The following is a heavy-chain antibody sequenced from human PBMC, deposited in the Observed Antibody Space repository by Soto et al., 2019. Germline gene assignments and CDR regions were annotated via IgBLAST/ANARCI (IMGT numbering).Heavy chain of an antibody. J-gene: IGHJ3*02. V-gene: IGHV1-2*04. D-gene: IGHD3-22*01. CDR1: GYTFTGYY. CDR3: AREYYDSSGYYRFTAFDI. CDR2: INPNSGGT. Sequence: ASVKVSCKASGYTFTGYYMHWVRQAPGQGLEWMGWINPNSGGTNYAQKFQGWVTMTRDTSISTAYMELSRLRSDDTAVYYCAREYYDSSGYYRFTAFDICSRGTMVTVSS.